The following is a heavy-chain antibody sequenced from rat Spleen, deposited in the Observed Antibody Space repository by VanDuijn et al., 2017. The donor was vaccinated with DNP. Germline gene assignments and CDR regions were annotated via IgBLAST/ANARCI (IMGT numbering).Heavy chain of an antibody. J-gene: IGHJ2*01. D-gene: IGHD4-3*01. CDR1: GFSLTDFA. CDR3: TRDRGHGWSLYFDF. CDR2: ISTGGFT. V-gene: IGHV2S12*01. Sequence: QVQLKESGPGLVQPSQTLSLTCDVSGFSLTDFALSWVRQPPGKGLEWIAAISTGGFTYYNSALKSRLSISRDTSRSQVFLERSSLQTEDTAIYFCTRDRGHGWSLYFDFWGQGVMVTVSS.